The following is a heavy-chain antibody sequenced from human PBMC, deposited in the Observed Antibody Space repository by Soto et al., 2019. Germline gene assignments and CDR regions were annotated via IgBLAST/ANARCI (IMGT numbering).Heavy chain of an antibody. CDR2: ISAYNGNT. CDR1: GYTFTSYG. Sequence: ASVKVSCKASGYTFTSYGISWVRQAPGQGLEWMGWISAYNGNTNYAQKFQGRVTMTTDTSTSTAYMELRSLRSDDTAVYYCARHGTNSYFYYGMDVWGQGTTVTVSS. D-gene: IGHD2-8*01. J-gene: IGHJ6*02. CDR3: ARHGTNSYFYYGMDV. V-gene: IGHV1-18*01.